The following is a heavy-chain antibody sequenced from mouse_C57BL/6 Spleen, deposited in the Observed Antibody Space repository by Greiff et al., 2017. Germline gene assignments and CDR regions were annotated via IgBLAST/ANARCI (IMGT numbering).Heavy chain of an antibody. Sequence: DVHLVESGGGLVKPGGSLKLSCAASGFTFSDYGMHWVRQAPEKGLEWVAYISSGSSTIYYADTVKGRFTISRDNAKNTLFLQMTSLRSEDTAMYYCARGYYRYYAMDYWGQGTSVTVSS. CDR2: ISSGSSTI. J-gene: IGHJ4*01. CDR1: GFTFSDYG. V-gene: IGHV5-17*01. D-gene: IGHD2-3*01. CDR3: ARGYYRYYAMDY.